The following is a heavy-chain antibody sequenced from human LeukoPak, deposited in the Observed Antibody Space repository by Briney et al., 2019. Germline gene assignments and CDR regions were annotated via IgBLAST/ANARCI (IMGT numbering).Heavy chain of an antibody. CDR1: GGSISSSSYY. J-gene: IGHJ4*02. CDR2: IYYSGST. CDR3: ARLDYDILTGYYKPFDY. Sequence: SETLSLTCTVSGGSISSSSYYWGWIRQPPGKGLEWIGSIYYSGSTYYNPSLKSRVTISVDTSKNQFSLKLSSVTAADTAVYYCARLDYDILTGYYKPFDYWGQGTLVTVSS. D-gene: IGHD3-9*01. V-gene: IGHV4-39*07.